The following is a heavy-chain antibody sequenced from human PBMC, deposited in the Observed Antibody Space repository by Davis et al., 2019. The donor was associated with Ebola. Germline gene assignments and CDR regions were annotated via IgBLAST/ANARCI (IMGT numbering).Heavy chain of an antibody. CDR1: GGSISSSSYY. Sequence: MPSETLSLTCTVSGGSISSSSYYWGWIRQPPGKGLEWIGEINHSGSTNYNPSLKSRVTISVDTSKNQFSLKLSSVTAADTAVYYCASVRGVIIDEYYYYYGMDVWGKGTTVTVSS. J-gene: IGHJ6*04. V-gene: IGHV4-39*07. CDR2: INHSGST. D-gene: IGHD3-10*01. CDR3: ASVRGVIIDEYYYYYGMDV.